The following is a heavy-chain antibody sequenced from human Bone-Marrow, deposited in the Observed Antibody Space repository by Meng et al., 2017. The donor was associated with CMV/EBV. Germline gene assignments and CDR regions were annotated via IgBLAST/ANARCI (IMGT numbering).Heavy chain of an antibody. J-gene: IGHJ4*02. D-gene: IGHD2-21*01. CDR3: AREEHIVVVIAPGNY. CDR2: ISYDGSNK. Sequence: GESLKISCAASGFTFSSYAMHWVRQAPGKGLEWVAVISYDGSNKYYADSVKGRFTISRDNSKNTLYLQMNSLRAEDTAVYYCAREEHIVVVIAPGNYWDQGTLVTVSS. V-gene: IGHV3-30-3*01. CDR1: GFTFSSYA.